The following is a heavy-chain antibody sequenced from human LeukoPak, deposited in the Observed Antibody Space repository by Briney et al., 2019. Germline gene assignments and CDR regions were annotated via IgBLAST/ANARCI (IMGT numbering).Heavy chain of an antibody. V-gene: IGHV1-18*01. Sequence: ASVKVSCKASGYTFTSYGISWVRQAPGQGLEWMGWISAYNGNTNYAQKLQGRVTMTTDTSTSTAYMELRRLRSDETAVYYCARDLHIVVVTAIVVVQGYWGQGTLVTVSS. D-gene: IGHD2-21*02. CDR2: ISAYNGNT. CDR1: GYTFTSYG. J-gene: IGHJ4*02. CDR3: ARDLHIVVVTAIVVVQGY.